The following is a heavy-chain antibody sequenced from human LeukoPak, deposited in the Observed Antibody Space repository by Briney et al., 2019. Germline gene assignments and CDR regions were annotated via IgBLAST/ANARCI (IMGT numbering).Heavy chain of an antibody. CDR2: INAGNGNT. V-gene: IGHV1-3*01. CDR3: AREDIVVVTAPWFDP. J-gene: IGHJ5*02. CDR1: GYTFTSYA. Sequence: ASVNVSCKASGYTFTSYAMHWVRQAPGQRLEWMGWINAGNGNTKYSQKFQGRVTITRDTSASTAYMELSSLRSEDTAVYYCAREDIVVVTAPWFDPWGQGTLVTVSS. D-gene: IGHD2-21*02.